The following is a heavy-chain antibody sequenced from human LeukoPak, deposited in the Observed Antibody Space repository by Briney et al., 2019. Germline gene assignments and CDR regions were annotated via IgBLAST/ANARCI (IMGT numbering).Heavy chain of an antibody. CDR2: ISGSGGST. CDR3: AKDRSGSYRDPFDI. J-gene: IGHJ3*02. V-gene: IGHV3-23*01. D-gene: IGHD1-26*01. Sequence: GGSLILSCAASGFTFNDYTMTWVRQAPGKGLEWVSTISGSGGSTYYADSVKGRFTISRDNSKDTLYLQMNSLRAEDTAVYYCAKDRSGSYRDPFDIWGQGTMVTVSS. CDR1: GFTFNDYT.